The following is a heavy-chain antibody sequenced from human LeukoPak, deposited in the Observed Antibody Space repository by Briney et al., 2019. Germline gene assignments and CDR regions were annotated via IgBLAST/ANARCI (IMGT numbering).Heavy chain of an antibody. CDR3: GRGDYGAYGYFQH. CDR2: ISYDGSNK. D-gene: IGHD4-17*01. V-gene: IGHV3-30-3*01. J-gene: IGHJ1*01. Sequence: GGSLRLSCAASGFTFSSYAMHWVRQAPGKGLEWVAVISYDGSNKYYAGSVKGRFTISRDNSKNTLYLQMNSLRAEDTAVYYCGRGDYGAYGYFQHWGQGTLVTVSS. CDR1: GFTFSSYA.